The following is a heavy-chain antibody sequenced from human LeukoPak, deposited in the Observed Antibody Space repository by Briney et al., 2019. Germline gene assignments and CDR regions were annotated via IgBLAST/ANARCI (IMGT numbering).Heavy chain of an antibody. Sequence: GGSLRLSCAASGFTLSSQWMSWVRQAPGKGLEWVANIKQDGSEKYCVDSVKGRFTISRDNAKNSLYLQMNSLRDEDTAVYYCARAQDPTILSYFDYWGQGTLVTVSS. CDR1: GFTLSSQW. CDR3: ARAQDPTILSYFDY. CDR2: IKQDGSEK. V-gene: IGHV3-7*02. J-gene: IGHJ4*02. D-gene: IGHD5-24*01.